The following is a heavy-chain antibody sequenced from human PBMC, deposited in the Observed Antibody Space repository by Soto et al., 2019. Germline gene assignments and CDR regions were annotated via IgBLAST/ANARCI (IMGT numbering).Heavy chain of an antibody. CDR3: AKGNYFDSSGYRHHYFDY. CDR2: VGGRGGST. CDR1: GFTFSSYA. J-gene: IGHJ4*02. V-gene: IGHV3-23*01. Sequence: GGSLRLSCAASGFTFSSYAMSWVRQAPGKGLEWVSVVGGRGGSTYYADSVKGRFTISRDNSKNTLYLQMNSLRAEDTAVYYCAKGNYFDSSGYRHHYFDYWGQGTLVTVSS. D-gene: IGHD3-22*01.